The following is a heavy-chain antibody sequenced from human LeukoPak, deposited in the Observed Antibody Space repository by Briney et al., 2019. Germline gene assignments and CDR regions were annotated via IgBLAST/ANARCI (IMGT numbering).Heavy chain of an antibody. D-gene: IGHD3-9*01. CDR2: MNPNSGNT. J-gene: IGHJ6*02. CDR3: AREGYFDWLLPYYYYYYGMDV. V-gene: IGHV1-8*01. CDR1: GYTFTSYD. Sequence: EASVKVSCKASGYTFTSYDINWVRQATGQGLEWMGWMNPNSGNTGYAQKFQGRVTMTRNTSISTAYMELSSLRSEDTAVYYCAREGYFDWLLPYYYYYYGMDVWGQGTTVTVSS.